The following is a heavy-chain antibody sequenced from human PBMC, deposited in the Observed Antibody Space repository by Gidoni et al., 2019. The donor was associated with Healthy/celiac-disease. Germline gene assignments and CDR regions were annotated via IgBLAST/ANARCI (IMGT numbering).Heavy chain of an antibody. CDR2: ISGSGGST. J-gene: IGHJ4*02. CDR3: AKNLWFGELVYYFDY. V-gene: IGHV3-23*01. Sequence: EVQLLESGGGLVQPGGSLRLSCAASGFTFSSYAMSWVRQAPGKGLEWVSAISGSGGSTYYADSVKGRFTISGDNSKNTLYLQMNSLRAEDTAVYYCAKNLWFGELVYYFDYWGQGTLVTVSS. CDR1: GFTFSSYA. D-gene: IGHD3-10*01.